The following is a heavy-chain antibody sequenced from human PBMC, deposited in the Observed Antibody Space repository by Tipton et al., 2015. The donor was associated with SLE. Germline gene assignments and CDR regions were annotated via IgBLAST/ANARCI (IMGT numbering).Heavy chain of an antibody. CDR1: GGSVSSSSKY. Sequence: TLSLTCTVSGGSVSSSSKYWAWIRPPPGKGLEWIGSIYYTGTTTYYNSFLKSRVTMSVDTSKNQFFLRLTSVIAADTAVYYCARLHGYSYGLNWFDPWGQGTLISVSS. V-gene: IGHV4-39*07. J-gene: IGHJ5*02. CDR3: ARLHGYSYGLNWFDP. D-gene: IGHD5-18*01. CDR2: IYYTGTTT.